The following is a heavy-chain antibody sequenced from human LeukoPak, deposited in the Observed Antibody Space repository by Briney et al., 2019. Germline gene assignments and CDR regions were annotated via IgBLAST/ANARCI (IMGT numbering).Heavy chain of an antibody. Sequence: ASVKVSCKASGGTFSSYAISWVRQAPGQGPEWMGGIIPIFGTANYAQKFQGRVTITADESTSTAYMELSSLRSEDTAVYYCARDSVYYYDSSGYPHYYGMDVWGQGTTVTVSS. CDR2: IIPIFGTA. V-gene: IGHV1-69*13. D-gene: IGHD3-22*01. CDR3: ARDSVYYYDSSGYPHYYGMDV. J-gene: IGHJ6*02. CDR1: GGTFSSYA.